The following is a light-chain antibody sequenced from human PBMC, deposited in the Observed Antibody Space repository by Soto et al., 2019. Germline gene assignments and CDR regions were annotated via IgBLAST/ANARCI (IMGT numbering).Light chain of an antibody. J-gene: IGKJ5*01. CDR3: QQYYDWPPAIT. V-gene: IGKV3-15*01. CDR2: DAS. Sequence: EILMTQSPVTLSVSPGDRATLSCRASQGVARKLAWYQHKPGQAPRLLIYDASTRATGIPARFSGSGSGTEFTLTSSSLQSDDFAVYFCQQYYDWPPAITFGQGTRLDIK. CDR1: QGVARK.